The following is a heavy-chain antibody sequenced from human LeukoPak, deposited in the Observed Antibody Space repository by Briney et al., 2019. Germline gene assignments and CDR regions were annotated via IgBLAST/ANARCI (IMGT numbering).Heavy chain of an antibody. D-gene: IGHD6-19*01. V-gene: IGHV3-48*01. CDR1: GFTFSSYS. CDR2: ISSSSSTI. J-gene: IGHJ6*02. CDR3: ARGSRIAVAGTNYYYGMDV. Sequence: GGSLRLSCAASGFTFSSYSMNWVRQAPGKGLEWVSYISSSSSTIYHADSVKGRFTISRDNAKNSLYLQMNSLRAEDTAVYYCARGSRIAVAGTNYYYGMDVWGQGTTVTVSS.